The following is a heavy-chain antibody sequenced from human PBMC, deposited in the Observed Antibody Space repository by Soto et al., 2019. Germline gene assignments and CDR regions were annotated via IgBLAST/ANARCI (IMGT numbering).Heavy chain of an antibody. D-gene: IGHD2-2*01. V-gene: IGHV3-21*01. CDR3: AREGDRVPAAMPGVNNWFDP. J-gene: IGHJ5*02. Sequence: EVQLVESGGGLVKPGGSLRLSCAASGFTFSSYSMNWVRQAPGKGLEWVSSISSSSSYIYYADSVKGRFTISRDNAKNSLYLQMNSLRAEDTAVYYCAREGDRVPAAMPGVNNWFDPWGQGTLVTVSS. CDR2: ISSSSSYI. CDR1: GFTFSSYS.